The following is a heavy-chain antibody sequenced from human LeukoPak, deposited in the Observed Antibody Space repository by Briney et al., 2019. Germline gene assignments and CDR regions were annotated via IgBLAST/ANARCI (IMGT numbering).Heavy chain of an antibody. J-gene: IGHJ4*02. CDR3: ARGPRRLTYYYGSGSLYYFDY. V-gene: IGHV1-8*01. CDR1: GYTFTSYD. CDR2: MNPNSGNT. Sequence: ASVKVSCKASGYTFTSYDINWVRQATGQGLEWMGWMNPNSGNTGYARKFQGRVTMTRNTSISTAYMELSSLRSEDTAVYYCARGPRRLTYYYGSGSLYYFDYWGQGTLVTVSS. D-gene: IGHD3-10*01.